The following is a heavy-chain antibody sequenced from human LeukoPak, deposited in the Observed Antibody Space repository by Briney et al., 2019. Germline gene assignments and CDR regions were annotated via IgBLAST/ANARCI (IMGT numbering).Heavy chain of an antibody. CDR2: IYYSGST. J-gene: IGHJ4*02. V-gene: IGHV4-39*07. CDR1: GGSIRSSSYY. CDR3: ALGNTSGYKDEVFFDY. D-gene: IGHD3-22*01. Sequence: PETLSLTCTVSGGSIRSSSYYWGWIRQPPGKGLEWIGTIYYSGSTSYNPSLKSRVTISADTSRNQFSLKLSSVTAADTAVYYCALGNTSGYKDEVFFDYWDQGTLVTVSS.